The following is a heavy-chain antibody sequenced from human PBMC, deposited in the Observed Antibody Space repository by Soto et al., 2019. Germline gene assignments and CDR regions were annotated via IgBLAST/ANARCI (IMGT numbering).Heavy chain of an antibody. CDR2: IFSNDDK. J-gene: IGHJ5*02. V-gene: IGHV2-26*01. CDR3: ALIKDCSRTDCYLASFDP. D-gene: IGHD2-2*01. CDR1: GLSLTNGRLG. Sequence: SGPTLVNPTAPLTLTCIVSGLSLTNGRLGVSWIRQPPGKALEWLAHIFSNDDKSYSTSLKSRLTISKDISRSQVVLTMTNMDPVDSATYYCALIKDCSRTDCYLASFDPWGQGTLVTVSS.